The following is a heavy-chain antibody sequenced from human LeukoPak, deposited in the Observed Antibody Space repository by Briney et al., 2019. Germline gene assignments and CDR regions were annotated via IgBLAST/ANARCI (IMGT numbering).Heavy chain of an antibody. CDR3: ARRSGEGFDP. CDR2: IYTSGST. D-gene: IGHD3-10*01. Sequence: SQTLSLTCTVSGGSISSGSYYWSWIRQPAGKGLEWIGRIYTSGSTNYNPSLKSRVTISVDTSKNQFSLKLSSVTAADTAVYYCARRSGEGFDPWGQGTLVTVSS. J-gene: IGHJ5*02. V-gene: IGHV4-61*02. CDR1: GGSISSGSYY.